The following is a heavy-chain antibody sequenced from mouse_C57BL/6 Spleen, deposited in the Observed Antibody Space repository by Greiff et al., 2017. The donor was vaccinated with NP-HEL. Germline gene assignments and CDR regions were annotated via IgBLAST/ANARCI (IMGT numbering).Heavy chain of an antibody. CDR1: GFSLTSYG. Sequence: VQLKESGPGLVAPSQSLSITCTVSGFSLTSYGVHWVRQPPGKGLEWLVVIWSDGSTTYNSALKSRLSISKDNSKSQVFLKMNSLQTDDTAMYYCARHVAFYYGSSYNYAMDYWGQGTSVTVSS. J-gene: IGHJ4*01. CDR3: ARHVAFYYGSSYNYAMDY. V-gene: IGHV2-6-1*01. D-gene: IGHD1-1*01. CDR2: IWSDGST.